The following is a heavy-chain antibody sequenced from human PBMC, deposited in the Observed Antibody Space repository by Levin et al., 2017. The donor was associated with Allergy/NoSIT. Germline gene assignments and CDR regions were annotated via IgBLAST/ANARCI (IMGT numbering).Heavy chain of an antibody. CDR3: HGGGIAAARPPNWFDP. D-gene: IGHD6-13*01. CDR1: GFTFSSYS. J-gene: IGHJ5*02. V-gene: IGHV3-21*01. CDR2: ISSSSSYI. Sequence: PGGSLRLSCAASGFTFSSYSMNWVRQAPGKGLEWVSSISSSSSYIYYADSVKGRFTISRDNAKNSLYLQMNSLRAEDTAVYYCHGGGIAAARPPNWFDPWGQGTLVTVSS.